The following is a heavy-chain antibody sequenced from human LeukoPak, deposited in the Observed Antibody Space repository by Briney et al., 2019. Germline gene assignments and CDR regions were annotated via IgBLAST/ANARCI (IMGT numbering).Heavy chain of an antibody. CDR3: AKVVVVPAATTKTYYFGF. CDR2: ISVAAGST. V-gene: IGHV3-23*01. CDR1: GFTFSSYA. J-gene: IGHJ4*02. Sequence: GGSLRLSCAASGFTFSSYAMTWVRQAPGKGLEWVSGISVAAGSTYYADSVKGRFTIFRDNSKNTLYLQMNSLRAEDTAVYYCAKVVVVPAATTKTYYFGFWGQGTLVTVSS. D-gene: IGHD2-2*01.